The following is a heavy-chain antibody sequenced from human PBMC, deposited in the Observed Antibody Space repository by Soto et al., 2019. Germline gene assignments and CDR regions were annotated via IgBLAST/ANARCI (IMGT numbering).Heavy chain of an antibody. CDR2: INAGNGNT. CDR1: GYTFMNYP. Sequence: ASVKVSCKASGYTFMNYPLHWVRQAPGQRLEWMGWINAGNGNTKYSQKFQGRVTITRDTSASTAYMELSSLRSEDTALYYCATSHWANYSYDSGSYYNVWGQGTLVTVSS. J-gene: IGHJ4*02. CDR3: ATSHWANYSYDSGSYYNV. D-gene: IGHD3-10*01. V-gene: IGHV1-3*01.